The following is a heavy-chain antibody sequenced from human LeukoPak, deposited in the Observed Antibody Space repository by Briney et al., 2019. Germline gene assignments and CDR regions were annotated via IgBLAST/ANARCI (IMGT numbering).Heavy chain of an antibody. CDR1: GFTFSGHW. CDR3: ARGVHYYDSSGYYYGY. V-gene: IGHV3-7*01. Sequence: GGSLRLSCAASGFTFSGHWMSWVRQAPGRGLEWVANIKQDAGEKHYVDSVKGRFTISRDNAKNSLYLQMNSLRAEDTAVYYCARGVHYYDSSGYYYGYWGQGTLVTVSS. J-gene: IGHJ4*02. CDR2: IKQDAGEK. D-gene: IGHD3-22*01.